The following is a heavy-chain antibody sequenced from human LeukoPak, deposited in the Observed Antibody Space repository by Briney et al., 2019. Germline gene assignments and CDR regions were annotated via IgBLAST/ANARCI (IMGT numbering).Heavy chain of an antibody. CDR3: AREDVFAAAGIFDY. D-gene: IGHD6-13*01. Sequence: SETLSLTCSVSGGSISSYYWSWIRQPPGKGLEWIGYIYYSGSTNYNPSLKSRATISVDTSKNQFSLKLSSVTAADTAVYYCAREDVFAAAGIFDYWGQGTLVTVSS. CDR2: IYYSGST. J-gene: IGHJ4*02. CDR1: GGSISSYY. V-gene: IGHV4-59*12.